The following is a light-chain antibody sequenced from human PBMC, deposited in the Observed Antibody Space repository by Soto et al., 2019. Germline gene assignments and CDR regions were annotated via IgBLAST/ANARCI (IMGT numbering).Light chain of an antibody. CDR2: GAS. J-gene: IGKJ1*01. Sequence: DIVVTQSPATLSLSPGERATLSCRASQSVSNNYLAWYQQKPGQAPRLLIYGASNRATGIPDRFSGSGSGTDFTLTISRLEPEDFAVYYCQQYGSPGTFGQGTKVDIK. CDR1: QSVSNNY. CDR3: QQYGSPGT. V-gene: IGKV3-20*01.